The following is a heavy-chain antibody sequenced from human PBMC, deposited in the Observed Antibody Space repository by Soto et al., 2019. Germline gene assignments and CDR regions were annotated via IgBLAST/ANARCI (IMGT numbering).Heavy chain of an antibody. Sequence: SETLSLTCAVSGGPFPSGGYYWTWIRQEPGKGLEWIGYIYYNGDTSYNPSLRSRVTISTDTSKTQFSLKLSSVTSADTAVYYCARGGSQVSSVFDYWGQGMLVTVSS. CDR3: ARGGSQVSSVFDY. CDR2: IYYNGDT. CDR1: GGPFPSGGYY. V-gene: IGHV4-31*11. J-gene: IGHJ4*02. D-gene: IGHD3-10*01.